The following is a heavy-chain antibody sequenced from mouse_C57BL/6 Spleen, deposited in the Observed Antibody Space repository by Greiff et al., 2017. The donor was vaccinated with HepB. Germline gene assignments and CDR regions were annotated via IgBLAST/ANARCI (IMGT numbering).Heavy chain of an antibody. CDR1: GFTFSDYG. Sequence: EVQVVESGGGLVKPGGSLKLSCAASGFTFSDYGMHWVAYISSGSSTIYYADTVKGRFTISRDNAKNTLFLQMTSLRSEDTAMYYCARGTYGNYEGVDYWGQGTTLTVSS. CDR3: ARGTYGNYEGVDY. CDR2: ISSGSSTI. V-gene: IGHV5-17*01. J-gene: IGHJ2*01. D-gene: IGHD2-1*01.